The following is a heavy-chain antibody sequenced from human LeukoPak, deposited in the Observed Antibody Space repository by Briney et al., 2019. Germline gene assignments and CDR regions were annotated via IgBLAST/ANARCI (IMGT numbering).Heavy chain of an antibody. CDR2: ISGSGGST. V-gene: IGHV3-23*01. Sequence: PGGSLRLSCAASGFTFSSYAMSWVRQAPGKGLEWVSAISGSGGSTYYADSVKGRFTISRDNSKNTLYLQMNSLRAEDTAVYYCAKAPSEGNDWLLLGDYWGQGTLVTVSS. J-gene: IGHJ4*02. CDR3: AKAPSEGNDWLLLGDY. D-gene: IGHD3-9*01. CDR1: GFTFSSYA.